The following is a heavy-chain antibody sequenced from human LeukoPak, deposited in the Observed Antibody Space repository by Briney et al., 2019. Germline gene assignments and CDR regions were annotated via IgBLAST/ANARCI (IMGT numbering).Heavy chain of an antibody. D-gene: IGHD3-10*01. J-gene: IGHJ6*02. CDR2: IYDSGST. Sequence: SSETLSLTCTVSGGSISSGGYYWRWIRQQRGKGLEWIGYIYDSGSTYYNPSLKSRVSISVDTSKNQFSLKLSSVTAPDTAVYYCARGGYYCGSGSYYPSYYGMDVWGQGTTVTVSS. CDR1: GGSISSGGYY. CDR3: ARGGYYCGSGSYYPSYYGMDV. V-gene: IGHV4-31*03.